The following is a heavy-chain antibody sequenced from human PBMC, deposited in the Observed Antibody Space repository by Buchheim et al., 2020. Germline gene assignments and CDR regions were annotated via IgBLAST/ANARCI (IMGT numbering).Heavy chain of an antibody. CDR3: ARGLVGYCSSTSCYLDY. Sequence: QVQLQESGPGLVKPSETLSLTCTVSGGSISSYYWSWIRQPPGKGLEWIGYIYYSGSTNYNPSLKSRVTISVDTSKNQFSLQLSSVTAADTAVYYCARGLVGYCSSTSCYLDYWGQGTL. J-gene: IGHJ4*02. CDR1: GGSISSYY. D-gene: IGHD2-2*01. V-gene: IGHV4-59*01. CDR2: IYYSGST.